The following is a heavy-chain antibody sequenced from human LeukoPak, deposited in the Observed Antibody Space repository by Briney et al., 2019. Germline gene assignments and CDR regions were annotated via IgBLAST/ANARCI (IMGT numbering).Heavy chain of an antibody. V-gene: IGHV3-74*01. D-gene: IGHD6-13*01. J-gene: IGHJ4*02. CDR2: INRDGSST. CDR3: VRDDSSHSDY. Sequence: GGSLRLACAASGFTFRSYWMHWVRQAPGKGLVWVSRINRDGSSTNYADSVKGRFTISRDNAKNTLYLQMNSLRAEDTAVYYCVRDDSSHSDYWGQGALVTVSS. CDR1: GFTFRSYW.